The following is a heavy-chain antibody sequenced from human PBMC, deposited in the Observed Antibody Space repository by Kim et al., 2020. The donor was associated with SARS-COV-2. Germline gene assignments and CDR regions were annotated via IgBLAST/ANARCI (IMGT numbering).Heavy chain of an antibody. Sequence: STYYADSVKGRFTISRDTSKNTLYLQMNSLRAEDTAVYYCAKDRGSYFGYWGQGTLVTVSS. D-gene: IGHD1-26*01. CDR3: AKDRGSYFGY. J-gene: IGHJ4*02. CDR2: ST. V-gene: IGHV3-23*01.